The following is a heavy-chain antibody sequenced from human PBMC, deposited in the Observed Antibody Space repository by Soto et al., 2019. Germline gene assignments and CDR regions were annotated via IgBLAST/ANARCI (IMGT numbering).Heavy chain of an antibody. CDR1: GYTFTSHA. CDR3: ARDGIAAAGTGRCDP. Sequence: QVQLVQSGAEEKKPGASVKVSCKASGYTFTSHAMHWVRQAPGQRLEWMGWINAGNGNTKYSQKFQGRVTITTDTSASTAYSAVSSLQSEDTAVYYCARDGIAAAGTGRCDPWGQGTLVTVSS. V-gene: IGHV1-3*05. J-gene: IGHJ5*02. D-gene: IGHD6-13*01. CDR2: INAGNGNT.